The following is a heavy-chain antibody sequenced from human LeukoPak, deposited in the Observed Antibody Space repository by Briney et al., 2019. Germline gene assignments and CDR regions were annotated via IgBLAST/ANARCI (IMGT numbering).Heavy chain of an antibody. Sequence: PGGSLRLSCAASGFTFSSYAMSWVRQAPGKGLEWVSAISGSGGSTYYAGSVKGRFTISRDNSKNTLYLQMNSLRAEDTAVYYCARERGEIVVADSYYGMDVWGQGTTVTVSS. CDR2: ISGSGGST. J-gene: IGHJ6*02. D-gene: IGHD3-22*01. CDR3: ARERGEIVVADSYYGMDV. V-gene: IGHV3-23*01. CDR1: GFTFSSYA.